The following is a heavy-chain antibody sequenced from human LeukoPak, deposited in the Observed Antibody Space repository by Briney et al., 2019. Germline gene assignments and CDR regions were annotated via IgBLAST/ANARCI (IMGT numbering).Heavy chain of an antibody. V-gene: IGHV1-18*01. CDR3: ARNAYYSADL. CDR1: GYTFANYG. CDR2: ISGYNGNA. J-gene: IGHJ4*02. D-gene: IGHD2/OR15-2a*01. Sequence: ASVKVSCKASGYTFANYGISWVRQAPGQGLEWMGWISGYNGNANYAQKLQGRVTMTTDTSTSTAYMEVRGLRSDDTAVYYCARNAYYSADLWGQGTLVTLSS.